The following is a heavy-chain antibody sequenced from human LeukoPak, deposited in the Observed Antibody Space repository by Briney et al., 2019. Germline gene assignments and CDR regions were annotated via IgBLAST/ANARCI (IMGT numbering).Heavy chain of an antibody. CDR3: ARDGERGELSLYMDY. J-gene: IGHJ4*02. Sequence: PGGSLRLSCAASGFTFSSYWMSWVRQAPGKGLEWVANIKQDGSEKYYVDSVKGRFTISRDNAKNSLYLQVNSLRAEDTAEYYCARDGERGELSLYMDYWGQGTLVTVSS. CDR2: IKQDGSEK. D-gene: IGHD3-16*02. CDR1: GFTFSSYW. V-gene: IGHV3-7*01.